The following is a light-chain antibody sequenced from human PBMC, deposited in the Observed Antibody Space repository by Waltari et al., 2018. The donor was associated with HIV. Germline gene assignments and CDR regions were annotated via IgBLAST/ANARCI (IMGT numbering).Light chain of an antibody. CDR2: DNN. J-gene: IGLJ2*01. V-gene: IGLV1-51*01. CDR1: SSNIGNNY. Sequence: QSVLTQPPSVSAAPGQKVTISCSGSSSNIGNNYVSWYQPLPGTAPKLLSYDNNKRPSGIPDRFSGSKSGTSATLGITGLQTGDEADYYCGTWDSSLSLVFGGGTKLTVL. CDR3: GTWDSSLSLV.